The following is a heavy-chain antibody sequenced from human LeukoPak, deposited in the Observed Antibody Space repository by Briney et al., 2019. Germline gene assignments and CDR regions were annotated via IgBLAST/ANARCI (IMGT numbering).Heavy chain of an antibody. Sequence: PSETLSLTCTVSGGSVSSGSYYWSWIRQPPGKGLEWIGYIYYIGSTNYNPSLKSRVTISVDTSKNQFSLKVSSVTAADTAVYYCARDHKGIGLSDYWGQGTLVTVSS. CDR3: ARDHKGIGLSDY. V-gene: IGHV4-61*01. J-gene: IGHJ4*02. CDR2: IYYIGST. D-gene: IGHD3-10*01. CDR1: GGSVSSGSYY.